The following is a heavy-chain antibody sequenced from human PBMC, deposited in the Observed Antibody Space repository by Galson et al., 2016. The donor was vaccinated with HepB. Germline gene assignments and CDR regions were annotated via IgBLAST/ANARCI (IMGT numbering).Heavy chain of an antibody. CDR1: GFTFRNYW. Sequence: SLRLSCAASGFTFRNYWMIWVRQAPGKGLEWVANIKEDGSDEYYVDSVKGRFTISRDNARNSLYLQMNSLRADDTAVYYCAREIPPTYLKYHTTGYFDFWGQGTLVTVSS. D-gene: IGHD3-9*01. V-gene: IGHV3-7*03. CDR3: AREIPPTYLKYHTTGYFDF. CDR2: IKEDGSDE. J-gene: IGHJ4*02.